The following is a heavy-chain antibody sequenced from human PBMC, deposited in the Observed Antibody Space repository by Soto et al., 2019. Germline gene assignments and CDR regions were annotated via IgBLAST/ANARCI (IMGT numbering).Heavy chain of an antibody. D-gene: IGHD3-10*01. J-gene: IGHJ5*02. CDR3: ARHIGGYYGSGSSRQFGWFDP. Sequence: SSETLSLTCTVSGGSISSSSYYWGWIRQPPGKGLEWIGSIYYSGSTYYNPSLKSRVTIPVDTSKNQFSLKLSSVTAADTAVYYCARHIGGYYGSGSSRQFGWFDPWGQGTLVTVSS. CDR1: GGSISSSSYY. CDR2: IYYSGST. V-gene: IGHV4-39*01.